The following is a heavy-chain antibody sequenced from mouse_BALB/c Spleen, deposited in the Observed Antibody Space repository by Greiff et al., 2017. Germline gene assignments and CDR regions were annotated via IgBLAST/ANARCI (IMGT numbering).Heavy chain of an antibody. CDR2: INSNGGST. CDR1: GFTFSSYG. D-gene: IGHD5-1*01. V-gene: IGHV5-6-3*01. CDR3: ARDRSNYAMDY. J-gene: IGHJ4*01. Sequence: EVQGVESGGGLVQPGGSLKLSCAASGFTFSSYGMSWVRQTPDKRLELVATINSNGGSTYYPDSVKGRFTISRDNAKNTLYLQMSSLKSEDTAMYYCARDRSNYAMDYWGQGTSVTVSA.